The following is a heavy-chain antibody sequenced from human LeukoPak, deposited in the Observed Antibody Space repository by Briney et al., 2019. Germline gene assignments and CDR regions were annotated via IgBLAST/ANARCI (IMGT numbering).Heavy chain of an antibody. CDR1: GASISSGNYY. CDR3: ARYRYSGYDDAFDV. Sequence: SETLSLTCIVSGASISSGNYYWTWIRQPAGKGLGWIGRLHTTGGTNYNPSFKSRLSVSGDTSKNQFSLQLSSVTAADTAVYYCARYRYSGYDDAFDVWGQGTMVTVSS. D-gene: IGHD5-12*01. V-gene: IGHV4-61*02. CDR2: LHTTGGT. J-gene: IGHJ3*01.